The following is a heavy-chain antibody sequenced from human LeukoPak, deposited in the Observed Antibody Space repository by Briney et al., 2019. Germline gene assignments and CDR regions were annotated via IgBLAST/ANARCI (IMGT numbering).Heavy chain of an antibody. D-gene: IGHD5-18*01. CDR2: INPSGGST. V-gene: IGHV1-46*01. CDR3: ARAKANGYSYGSDYFDY. Sequence: ASVKVSCKASGYTFTSYYMHWVRQAPGQGLEWMGIINPSGGSTSYAQKFQGRVTMTRDTSTSTVYMEPSSLRSEDTAVYYCARAKANGYSYGSDYFDYWGQGTLVTVSS. J-gene: IGHJ4*02. CDR1: GYTFTSYY.